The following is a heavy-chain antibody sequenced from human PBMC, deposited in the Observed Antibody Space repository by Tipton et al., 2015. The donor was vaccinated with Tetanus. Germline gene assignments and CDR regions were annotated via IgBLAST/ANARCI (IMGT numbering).Heavy chain of an antibody. CDR1: GFTFNRSA. CDR3: VKDGQEET. CDR2: ISGNGGSI. V-gene: IGHV3-64D*08. Sequence: SLRLSCSASGFTFNRSAMHWVRQVPGKGLEDVSVISGNGGSIEYADSVKGRFTISRDNSKSTLYLQMSGLRTEDTAVYFCVKDGQEETWGQGTTATVSS. J-gene: IGHJ3*01.